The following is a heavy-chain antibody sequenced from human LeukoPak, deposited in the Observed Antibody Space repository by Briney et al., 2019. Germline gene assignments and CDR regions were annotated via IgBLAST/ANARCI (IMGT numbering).Heavy chain of an antibody. D-gene: IGHD3/OR15-3a*01. CDR3: ARGDFFGY. CDR2: INHSGST. CDR1: GGXISSGDYY. V-gene: IGHV4-39*07. J-gene: IGHJ4*02. Sequence: SETLSLTCTVSGGXISSGDYYWSWIRQPPGKGLEWIGEINHSGSTNYNPSLKSRVTISVDTSKNQFSLKLSSVTAADTAVYYCARGDFFGYWGQGTLVTVSS.